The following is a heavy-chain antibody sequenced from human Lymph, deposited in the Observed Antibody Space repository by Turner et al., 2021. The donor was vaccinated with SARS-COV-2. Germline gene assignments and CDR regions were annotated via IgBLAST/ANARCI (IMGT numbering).Heavy chain of an antibody. V-gene: IGHV3-53*01. J-gene: IGHJ6*02. D-gene: IGHD3-3*01. CDR2: IYSGGST. CDR3: ARDLMEVGGMDV. Sequence: EVQLVKSGGGLIQPGGSLRLSCAASGFTVSYNYMTWVRQAPGKGLEWVSVIYSGGSTYYADSVKGRFTISRDSSKNTLYLQMNSLRAEDTAVYYYARDLMEVGGMDVWGQGTTVTVSS. CDR1: GFTVSYNY.